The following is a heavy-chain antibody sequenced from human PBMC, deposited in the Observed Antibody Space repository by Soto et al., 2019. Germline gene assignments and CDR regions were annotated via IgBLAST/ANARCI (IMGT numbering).Heavy chain of an antibody. J-gene: IGHJ1*01. V-gene: IGHV1-18*01. CDR1: GYNFTNYG. Sequence: QVQLVQSGAEVKKPGASVKVSCKASGYNFTNYGINWLRQAPGQRLEWMGWISAYNGNTEYAQNLQGRVTMTTDTSPTTAYMELRSLRSDDTAVFYCTRAAREFSGSCSFHWGQGTLVTVSS. D-gene: IGHD1-26*01. CDR2: ISAYNGNT. CDR3: TRAAREFSGSCSFH.